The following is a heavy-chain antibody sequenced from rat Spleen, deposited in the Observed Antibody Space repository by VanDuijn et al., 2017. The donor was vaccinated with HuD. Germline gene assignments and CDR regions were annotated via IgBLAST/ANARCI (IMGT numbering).Heavy chain of an antibody. J-gene: IGHJ2*01. V-gene: IGHV5-25*01. D-gene: IGHD1-11*01. Sequence: EVQLVESGGGLVQPGRSLKLSCAASGFTFSNYDMAWVRQAPTKGLEWVASISTSGGSTYYRDSVKGRFTVSRDNAKSTLYLQMDSLRSEDTATYYCARGDSGGLNWFDYWGQGVMVTVSS. CDR2: ISTSGGST. CDR1: GFTFSNYD. CDR3: ARGDSGGLNWFDY.